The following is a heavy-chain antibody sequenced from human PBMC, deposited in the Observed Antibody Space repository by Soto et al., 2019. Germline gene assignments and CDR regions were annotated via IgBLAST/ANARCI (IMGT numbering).Heavy chain of an antibody. D-gene: IGHD3-3*02. Sequence: PGGSLRLSCAASGFNLGIYSMHWVRQAPGKGLVWVSRINDYGPTINYAETVEGRFTISRDDAKSEGYPQMNNLRAEDTAIYNFVRGGLAAFEYWEQGAVVTVCS. CDR2: INDYGPTI. J-gene: IGHJ4*02. CDR1: GFNLGIYS. CDR3: VRGGLAAFEY. V-gene: IGHV3-74*01.